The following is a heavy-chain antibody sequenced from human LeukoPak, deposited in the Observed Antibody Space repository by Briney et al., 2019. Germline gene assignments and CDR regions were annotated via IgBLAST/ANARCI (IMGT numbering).Heavy chain of an antibody. CDR1: GYTFTSYD. CDR3: ARRGRIAARPTNENWFDP. Sequence: GASVKVSCMASGYTFTSYDINWVRQATGQGLEWMGWMNPNSGNTGYAQKFQGRVTMTRNTSISTAYMELSSLRSEDTAVYYCARRGRIAARPTNENWFDPWGQGTLVTVSS. J-gene: IGHJ5*02. D-gene: IGHD6-6*01. CDR2: MNPNSGNT. V-gene: IGHV1-8*01.